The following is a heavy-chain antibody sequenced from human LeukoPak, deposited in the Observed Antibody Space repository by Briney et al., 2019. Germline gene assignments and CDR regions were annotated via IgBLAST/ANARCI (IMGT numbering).Heavy chain of an antibody. CDR2: ISSNGDST. D-gene: IGHD3-22*01. V-gene: IGHV3-64*04. CDR3: ARDRGRRGITMRSDAFDI. J-gene: IGHJ3*02. CDR1: GFTFSSYS. Sequence: GGSLRLSCAASGFTFSSYSMHWVRQAPGKGLEYVSAISSNGDSTYYANSVKGRFTISRDNAKNSLYLQMNSLRAEDTAVYYCARDRGRRGITMRSDAFDIWGQGTMSPSLQ.